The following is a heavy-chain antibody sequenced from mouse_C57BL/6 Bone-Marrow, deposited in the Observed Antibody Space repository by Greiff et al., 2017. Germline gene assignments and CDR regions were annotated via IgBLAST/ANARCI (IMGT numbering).Heavy chain of an antibody. CDR3: ARFPLWYFDY. D-gene: IGHD1-1*02. V-gene: IGHV1-26*01. CDR2: INPNNGGT. CDR1: GYTFTDYY. Sequence: EVQLQQSGPELVKPGASVKISCKASGYTFTDYYMNWVKQSHGKSLEWIGDINPNNGGTSYNQKFKGKATLTVEKSSSTAYMELRSLTSEDSAVYYCARFPLWYFDYWGQGTTLTVSS. J-gene: IGHJ2*01.